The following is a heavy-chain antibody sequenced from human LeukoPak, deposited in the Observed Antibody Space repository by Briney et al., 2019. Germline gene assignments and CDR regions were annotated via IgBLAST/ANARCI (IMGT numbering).Heavy chain of an antibody. J-gene: IGHJ6*02. CDR3: ARGATDTVTTKPRGGNYYGMDV. CDR2: IIPILGIA. Sequence: SVKVSCKASGGTFSSYAISWVRQAPGQGLEWMGRIIPILGIANYAQKFQGRVTITADKSTSTAYMELSSLRSEDTAVYYCARGATDTVTTKPRGGNYYGMDVWGQGTTVTVSS. V-gene: IGHV1-69*04. CDR1: GGTFSSYA. D-gene: IGHD4-17*01.